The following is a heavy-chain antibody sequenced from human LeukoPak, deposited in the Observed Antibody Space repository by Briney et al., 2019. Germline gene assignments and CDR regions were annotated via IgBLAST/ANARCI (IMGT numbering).Heavy chain of an antibody. J-gene: IGHJ4*02. CDR1: GGTFSSYT. CDR2: IIPILGIA. CDR3: ARGGEVGATRPFDY. Sequence: SVKVSCKASGGTFSSYTISWVRQAPGQGLEWMGRIIPILGIANYAQKFQGRVTITTDESTSTAYMELSSLRSEDTAVYYCARGGEVGATRPFDYWGQGTLVTVSS. V-gene: IGHV1-69*16. D-gene: IGHD1-26*01.